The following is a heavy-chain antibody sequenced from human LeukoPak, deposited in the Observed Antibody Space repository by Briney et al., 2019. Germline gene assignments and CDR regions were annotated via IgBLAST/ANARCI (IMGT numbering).Heavy chain of an antibody. Sequence: ASVKVSCKASGYTFTSYDISWVRQATGQGLEWMGWMNPNSGNAGYAQRFQGRVTMTRSNSISTAYMELTSLGSEDTAVYYCGRPLQRGSWTQRALDYWGQGTLVTVSS. CDR2: MNPNSGNA. J-gene: IGHJ4*02. CDR3: GRPLQRGSWTQRALDY. D-gene: IGHD3-10*01. V-gene: IGHV1-8*01. CDR1: GYTFTSYD.